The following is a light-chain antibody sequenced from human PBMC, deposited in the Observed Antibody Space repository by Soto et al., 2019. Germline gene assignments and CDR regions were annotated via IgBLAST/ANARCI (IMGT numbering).Light chain of an antibody. J-gene: IGKJ2*01. CDR2: GAS. CDR1: QSVDLS. V-gene: IGKV3-15*01. CDR3: QQYHKWPPYT. Sequence: DIVMTQSPATLSVSPGERATLSCRASQSVDLSLAWYQQKPGQAPRLLIYGASTRATGIPARFGGSGSGTEFTLTISSLQSEDFAVYFCQQYHKWPPYTFGQGTKLEIK.